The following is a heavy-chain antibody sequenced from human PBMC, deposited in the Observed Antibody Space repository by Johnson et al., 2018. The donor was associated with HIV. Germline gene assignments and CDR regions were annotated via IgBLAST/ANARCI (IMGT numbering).Heavy chain of an antibody. J-gene: IGHJ3*02. CDR2: ISWNSGTI. D-gene: IGHD4-11*01. CDR1: GFTFDDYA. CDR3: ARDTYSSDACEI. V-gene: IGHV3-9*01. Sequence: VQLVESGGGLVKPGGSLRLSCAASGFTFDDYAMHWVRQAPGKGLEWVSGISWNSGTIGYADSVKGRFAISRDNAKNSMYLQMNGLRAEDTALYYCARDTYSSDACEIWGQGTMVTVSS.